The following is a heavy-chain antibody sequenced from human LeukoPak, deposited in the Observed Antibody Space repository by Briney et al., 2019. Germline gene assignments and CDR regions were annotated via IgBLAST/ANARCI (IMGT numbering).Heavy chain of an antibody. J-gene: IGHJ6*02. CDR2: INHNGNVN. Sequence: GGSLRLSCAASGCTFSSYWMNWARKAPGKGLEWVASINHNGNVNYYVDSVKGRFTISRDNAKNSLYLQMSNLSAEDTAVYFCARGGGLDVWGQGATVTVSS. CDR3: ARGGGLDV. CDR1: GCTFSSYW. V-gene: IGHV3-7*03. D-gene: IGHD3-16*01.